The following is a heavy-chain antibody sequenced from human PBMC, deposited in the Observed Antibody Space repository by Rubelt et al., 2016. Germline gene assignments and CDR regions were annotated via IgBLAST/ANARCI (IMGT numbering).Heavy chain of an antibody. J-gene: IGHJ4*02. CDR2: INRSVGGR. CDR1: GYTFTSYY. CDR3: ATDGTSGSQDY. V-gene: IGHV1-46*01. D-gene: IGHD1-26*01. Sequence: QVQLVQSGAEVKKPGASVKVSCKASGYTFTSYYIHWVRQAPGQGLELMGIINRSVGGRACVESVHGVFTSTGHTASCTVDSELSRLRFEEAAVYDCATDGTSGSQDYWGQGTLVTVSS.